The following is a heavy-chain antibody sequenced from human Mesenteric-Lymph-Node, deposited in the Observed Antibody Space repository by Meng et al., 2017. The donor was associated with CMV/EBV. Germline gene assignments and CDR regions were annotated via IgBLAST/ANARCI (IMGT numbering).Heavy chain of an antibody. D-gene: IGHD6-19*01. CDR3: ATEVWTEQWLESIYHYYGMDV. V-gene: IGHV3-48*03. CDR1: KFTFSSYE. CDR2: ISSSGTII. Sequence: GESLKISCAASKFTFSSYEMNWVRQAPGKGLEWISYISSSGTIIYYADSVKGRFAISRDNSENTLYLQMHSLRAEDTAVYYCATEVWTEQWLESIYHYYGMDVWGQGTTVTVSS. J-gene: IGHJ6*02.